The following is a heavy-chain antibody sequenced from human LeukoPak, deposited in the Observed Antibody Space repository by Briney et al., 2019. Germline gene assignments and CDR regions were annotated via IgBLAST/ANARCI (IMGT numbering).Heavy chain of an antibody. V-gene: IGHV3-7*03. J-gene: IGHJ3*02. CDR3: ARCPPQRDAFDI. CDR2: IKQDGSEK. Sequence: GGSLRLSCAASRFTFSSYWMSWVRQAPGKGLEWVANIKQDGSEKYYVDSVKGRFTISRDNAKNSLYLQMNSLRAEDTAVYYCARCPPQRDAFDIWGQGTMVTVSS. CDR1: RFTFSSYW.